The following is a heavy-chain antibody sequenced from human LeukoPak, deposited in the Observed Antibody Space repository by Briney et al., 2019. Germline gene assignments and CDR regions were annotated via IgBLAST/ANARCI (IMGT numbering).Heavy chain of an antibody. CDR3: AADKGTMEMDY. CDR2: ISWNSGSI. CDR1: GFTFDDYA. V-gene: IGHV3-9*01. Sequence: PGRSLRLSCAASGFTFDDYAMHWVRQAPGKGLEWVSGISWNSGSIDYAGSVKGRFTISGDNAKNSLYLQMESLRVEDTALYYCAADKGTMEMDYWGQGTLVTVSS. D-gene: IGHD1-14*01. J-gene: IGHJ4*02.